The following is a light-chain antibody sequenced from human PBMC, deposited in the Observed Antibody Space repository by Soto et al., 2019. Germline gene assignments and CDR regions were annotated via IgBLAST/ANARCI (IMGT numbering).Light chain of an antibody. Sequence: QSALTQPASVSESPGQSITISCTGTSSDVGAYNYVSWYQQHPDKAPKLMIYQVSNRPSGVSNCFSGSKSGNTASLTISGLQAEDEADYYCSSYTTSNTLVFGTGTKLTVL. CDR2: QVS. CDR3: SSYTTSNTLV. V-gene: IGLV2-14*01. CDR1: SSDVGAYNY. J-gene: IGLJ1*01.